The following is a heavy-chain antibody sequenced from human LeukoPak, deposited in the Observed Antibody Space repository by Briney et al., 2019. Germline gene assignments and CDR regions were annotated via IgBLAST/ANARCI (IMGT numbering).Heavy chain of an antibody. J-gene: IGHJ3*01. CDR1: GGSISSYY. V-gene: IGHV4-59*08. D-gene: IGHD2-21*02. Sequence: SETLSLTCSVSGGSISSYYWSWIRQPPGKQLEWIGYIYYSGSTNYNPSLKSRVTISIDTSKNQFSLKLTSVTAADTAVYYCARSLAYAYCGGDCQGAFDVWGQGTMVTVSS. CDR3: ARSLAYAYCGGDCQGAFDV. CDR2: IYYSGST.